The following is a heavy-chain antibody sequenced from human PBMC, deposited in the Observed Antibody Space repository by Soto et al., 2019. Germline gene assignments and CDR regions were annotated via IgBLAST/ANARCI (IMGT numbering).Heavy chain of an antibody. CDR2: IYYRANP. J-gene: IGHJ4*02. CDR1: GWSISSYY. Sequence: SETLSLTCTVSGWSISSYYWSWIRQPPGKGLEWIGYIYYRANPNYNPSLKSRVTISQDTSKNQFSLKLSSVTAADTAVYYCARHYGDAYDSLDYWGQGTLVTLSS. CDR3: ARHYGDAYDSLDY. V-gene: IGHV4-59*08. D-gene: IGHD5-12*01.